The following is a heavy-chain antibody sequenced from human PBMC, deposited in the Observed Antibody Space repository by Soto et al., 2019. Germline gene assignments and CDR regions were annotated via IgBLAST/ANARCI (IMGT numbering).Heavy chain of an antibody. Sequence: SETLSLTCAVSGGSFRGYFWSWIRQSPDKGLEWIGEINDSGSTYYNPSFKSRLTISVGTSKSQISLRLTSLTAADSAVYYCQGGDFWGQGTRVTVS. CDR2: INDSGST. CDR3: QGGDF. J-gene: IGHJ4*02. V-gene: IGHV4-34*01. D-gene: IGHD3-16*01. CDR1: GGSFRGYF.